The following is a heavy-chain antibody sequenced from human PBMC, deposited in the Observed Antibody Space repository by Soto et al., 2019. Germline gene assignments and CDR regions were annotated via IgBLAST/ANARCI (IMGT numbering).Heavy chain of an antibody. D-gene: IGHD3-3*01. Sequence: SETLSLTCTVSGGSISSYYWSWIRQPPGKGLEWIGYIYYSGSTNYNPSLKSRVTISVDTSKNQFSLKLSSVTAADTAVYYCARGFLEWLPNMVPFMDVWGQGTTVTVSS. CDR1: GGSISSYY. CDR3: ARGFLEWLPNMVPFMDV. V-gene: IGHV4-59*01. J-gene: IGHJ6*02. CDR2: IYYSGST.